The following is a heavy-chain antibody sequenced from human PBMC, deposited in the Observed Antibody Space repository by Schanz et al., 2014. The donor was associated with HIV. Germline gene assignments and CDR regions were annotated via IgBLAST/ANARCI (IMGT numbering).Heavy chain of an antibody. D-gene: IGHD3-10*01. V-gene: IGHV1-46*01. CDR3: ARELMATGGFDY. CDR2: VNPTGGDT. CDR1: GGTFSSYA. J-gene: IGHJ4*02. Sequence: QVQVVQSGAEVKKPGSSVKVSCKASGGTFSSYAISWVRQAPGQGLEWMGVVNPTGGDTSHAQRFQGRITMTRDTSTSTVYMELSSLTSEDTAIYSCARELMATGGFDYWGQGTLVTVTS.